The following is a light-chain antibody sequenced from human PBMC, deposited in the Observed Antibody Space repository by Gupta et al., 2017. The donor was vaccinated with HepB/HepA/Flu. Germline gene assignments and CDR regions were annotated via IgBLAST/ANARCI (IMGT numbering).Light chain of an antibody. V-gene: IGKV3-20*01. CDR1: QSVSSSY. Sequence: EIVLTQSPGTLSLSPGERATLSCRASQSVSSSYLAWYQQKPGQAPRLLIYGASSRATVIPDRFSGGGSGTDFTLTISRLEPEDFAVYYCQQYGSSRTFGPGTKVEIK. CDR2: GAS. CDR3: QQYGSSRT. J-gene: IGKJ3*01.